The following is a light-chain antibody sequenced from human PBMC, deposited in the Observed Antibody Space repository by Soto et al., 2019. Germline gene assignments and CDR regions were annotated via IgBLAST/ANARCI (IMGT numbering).Light chain of an antibody. V-gene: IGLV2-11*01. Sequence: QSALTQPRSVSGSPGQSVTISCTGTSSDVGDYNYVSWYQQHPGKAPKLMIYDVSERPSGVPDRFSGSKSGNTASLTISGLQAEDEADDYCCSYAGSYTWVFGGGTKLTGL. CDR1: SSDVGDYNY. J-gene: IGLJ3*02. CDR2: DVS. CDR3: CSYAGSYTWV.